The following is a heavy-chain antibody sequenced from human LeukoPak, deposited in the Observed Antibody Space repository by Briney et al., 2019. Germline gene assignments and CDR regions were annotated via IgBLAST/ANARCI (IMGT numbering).Heavy chain of an antibody. Sequence: GASVKVSCKASGYTFTSYAMHWVRQAPEQRLEWMGWINAGNGNTKYSQKFQGRVTITRDTSASTAYMELSSPRSEDTAVYYCARDSDYYDSSGYYYLGSGDAFDIWGQGTMVTVSS. CDR3: ARDSDYYDSSGYYYLGSGDAFDI. D-gene: IGHD3-22*01. CDR1: GYTFTSYA. V-gene: IGHV1-3*01. CDR2: INAGNGNT. J-gene: IGHJ3*02.